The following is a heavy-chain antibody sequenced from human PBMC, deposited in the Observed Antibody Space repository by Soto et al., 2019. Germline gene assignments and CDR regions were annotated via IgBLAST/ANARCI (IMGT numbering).Heavy chain of an antibody. J-gene: IGHJ3*02. CDR3: ARGGADFWSGYYHAFDI. CDR2: IYYSGST. Sequence: PLSLTCSVSGCSISSCDYYWMWIRQAPGKGLEWIGYIYYSGSTYYNPSLKSRVTISVDTSKNQFSLKLSSVTAADTAVYYCARGGADFWSGYYHAFDIWGQGTMVTVSS. V-gene: IGHV4-30-4*01. D-gene: IGHD3-3*01. CDR1: GCSISSCDYY.